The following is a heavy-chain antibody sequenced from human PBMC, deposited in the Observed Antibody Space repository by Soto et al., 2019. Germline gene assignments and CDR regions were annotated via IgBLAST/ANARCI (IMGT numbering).Heavy chain of an antibody. CDR1: GFTFDDYT. V-gene: IGHV3-43*01. CDR3: ARYGSGSAYDH. D-gene: IGHD3-10*01. J-gene: IGHJ4*02. Sequence: PGGSLRLSCAASGFTFDDYTMHWVRQAPGKGLQYVSLISCDGGSRYYADSVKGRFIISRDNCKSTLYLQMGSLRGEDMAVYYCARYGSGSAYDHWGQGALVTVSS. CDR2: ISCDGGSR.